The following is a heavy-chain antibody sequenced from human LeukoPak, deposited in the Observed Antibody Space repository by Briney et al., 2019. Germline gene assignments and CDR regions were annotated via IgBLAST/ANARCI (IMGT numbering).Heavy chain of an antibody. CDR2: INHSGST. V-gene: IGHV4-34*01. J-gene: IGHJ5*02. CDR3: ARAEYYYDSSGYYARLEYNWFDP. D-gene: IGHD3-22*01. CDR1: GGSFSGYY. Sequence: SETLSLTCAVYGGSFSGYYWSWIRQPPGKGLEWIGEINHSGSTNYNPSLKSRVTISVDKSKNQFSLKLSSVTAADTAVYYCARAEYYYDSSGYYARLEYNWFDPWGQGTLVTVSS.